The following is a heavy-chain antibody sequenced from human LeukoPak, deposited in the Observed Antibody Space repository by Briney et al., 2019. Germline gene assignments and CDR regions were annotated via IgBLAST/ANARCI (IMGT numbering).Heavy chain of an antibody. CDR3: ARDPRVAQIYCMDV. CDR2: ISSSSSYI. V-gene: IGHV3-21*01. Sequence: GGSLRLSCAASGFTFSSYSMNWVRQAPGKGLEWVSSISSSSSYIYYADSVKGRFTISRDNAKNSLYLQMNSLRAEDTAVYYCARDPRVAQIYCMDVWGKGTTVIVSS. D-gene: IGHD3-3*01. J-gene: IGHJ6*03. CDR1: GFTFSSYS.